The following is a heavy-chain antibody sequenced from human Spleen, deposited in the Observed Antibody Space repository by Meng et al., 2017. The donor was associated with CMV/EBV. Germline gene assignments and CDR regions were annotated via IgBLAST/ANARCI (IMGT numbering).Heavy chain of an antibody. CDR2: ISAYNGNK. Sequence: VSCKASGYTFTTYGISWVRQAPGQGLEWMGWISAYNGNKNYAQKFQGRVTMTTDTSRTIAYMDLRSLRSDDTAVYYCARLGNDAFDMWGQGTLVTV. CDR1: GYTFTTYG. D-gene: IGHD4-23*01. CDR3: ARLGNDAFDM. J-gene: IGHJ3*02. V-gene: IGHV1-18*01.